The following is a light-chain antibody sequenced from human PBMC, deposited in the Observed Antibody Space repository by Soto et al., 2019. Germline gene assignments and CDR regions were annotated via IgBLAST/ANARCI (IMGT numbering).Light chain of an antibody. CDR1: QSVSSSY. J-gene: IGKJ3*01. CDR2: GAS. CDR3: QQYGSSPVT. Sequence: EIVLTHSPGTLSLSPGERATLSCRASQSVSSSYLGWYQQKPGQAPRLLIYGASSRATGIPDRFSGSGSGTDFTLTISRLEPEDFAVYYCQQYGSSPVTFGPGTKVDIK. V-gene: IGKV3-20*01.